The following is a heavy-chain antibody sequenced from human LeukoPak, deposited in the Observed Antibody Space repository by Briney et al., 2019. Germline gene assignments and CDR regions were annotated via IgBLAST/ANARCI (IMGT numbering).Heavy chain of an antibody. CDR2: MNPNSGNT. CDR3: ARYSMVRGVMVSWFDP. J-gene: IGHJ5*02. V-gene: IGHV1-8*01. D-gene: IGHD3-10*01. Sequence: ASVKVSCKASGYTFTSYDINWVRQATGQGLEWMGWMNPNSGNTGYAQEFQGRVTMTRNTSISTAYMELSSLRSEDTAVYYCARYSMVRGVMVSWFDPWGQGTLVTVSS. CDR1: GYTFTSYD.